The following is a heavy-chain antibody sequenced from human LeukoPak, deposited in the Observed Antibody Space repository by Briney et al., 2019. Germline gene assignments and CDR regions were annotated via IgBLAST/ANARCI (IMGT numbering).Heavy chain of an antibody. CDR2: ISSSSDYI. D-gene: IGHD2-21*02. V-gene: IGHV3-21*01. J-gene: IGHJ6*02. CDR3: ARRAYCGGDCYSGAYYYYGMDV. Sequence: GGSLRLSCAASGFIVSSNYMNWVRQAPGKGLEWVSAISSSSDYIYYADSVKGRFTISRDNAKNSLYLQMNSLRAEDTAVYYCARRAYCGGDCYSGAYYYYGMDVWGQGTTVTASS. CDR1: GFIVSSNY.